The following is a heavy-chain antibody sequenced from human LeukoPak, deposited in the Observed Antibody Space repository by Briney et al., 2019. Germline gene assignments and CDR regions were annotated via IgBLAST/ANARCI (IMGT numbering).Heavy chain of an antibody. CDR3: ARSPPYYDFWSGYTPLYFDY. Sequence: SETLSLTCTVSGGSISSYYWSWIRQPPGKGLEWIGYIYYSGSTNYNPSLKSRVTISVDTSKNQFSLKLSSVTAADTAVYYCARSPPYYDFWSGYTPLYFDYWGQGTLVTVSS. CDR1: GGSISSYY. CDR2: IYYSGST. V-gene: IGHV4-59*12. J-gene: IGHJ4*02. D-gene: IGHD3-3*01.